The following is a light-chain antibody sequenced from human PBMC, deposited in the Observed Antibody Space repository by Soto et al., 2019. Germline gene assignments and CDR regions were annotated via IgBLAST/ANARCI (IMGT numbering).Light chain of an antibody. CDR1: QGISSY. CDR2: AAS. CDR3: QQYYSYPST. Sequence: AIRMTQSPSSLSASTGDRVTITCRASQGISSYLAWSQQKPGKAPKHLIYAASTWQSGVPSRFSGSGSGTDFTLTISCLQSEDFATYYCQQYYSYPSTFGQGTKLEIK. V-gene: IGKV1-8*01. J-gene: IGKJ1*01.